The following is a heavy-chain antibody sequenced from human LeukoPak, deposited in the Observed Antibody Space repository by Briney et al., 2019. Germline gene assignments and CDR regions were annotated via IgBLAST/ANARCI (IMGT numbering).Heavy chain of an antibody. CDR1: GGSIISGTYY. D-gene: IGHD6-25*01. CDR2: IFPSGTT. Sequence: PSQTLSLTCTVSGGSIISGTYYWSWIRQPAGKGLEWIGRIFPSGTTNYNPSLKSRVTISIDTSKNHFSLKLTSVTAADTAVYYCARGQDVAAENYFDYWGQGTLVTVSS. V-gene: IGHV4-61*02. CDR3: ARGQDVAAENYFDY. J-gene: IGHJ4*02.